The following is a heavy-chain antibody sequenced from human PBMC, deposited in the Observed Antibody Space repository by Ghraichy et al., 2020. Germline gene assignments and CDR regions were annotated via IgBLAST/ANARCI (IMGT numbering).Heavy chain of an antibody. D-gene: IGHD4-23*01. CDR3: VDEAVAPHGDDFDL. CDR1: GFTISSYW. Sequence: GGSLRLSCAASGFTISSYWMNWVRQAPGKGLEWVANIKGDGSEKYYMDSVRGRFTISRDNAKNSLYLQMNSLRGEDTAVYYCVDEAVAPHGDDFDLWGQGTMVTVSS. CDR2: IKGDGSEK. J-gene: IGHJ3*01. V-gene: IGHV3-7*03.